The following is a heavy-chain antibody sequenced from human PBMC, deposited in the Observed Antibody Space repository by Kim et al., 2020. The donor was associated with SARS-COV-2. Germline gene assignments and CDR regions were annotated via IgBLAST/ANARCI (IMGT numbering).Heavy chain of an antibody. V-gene: IGHV4-31*03. D-gene: IGHD6-19*01. CDR3: ASDKVGGYFDY. CDR1: GCSISSGGYY. J-gene: IGHJ4*02. Sequence: TLSLTCTVSGCSISSGGYYWSWIRQHPGKGLEWIGYIYYSWSTYYNPSHKSRVTISVDTSKNQFPLKLSSVTAADTAYYYCASDKVGGYFDYWGQGTL. CDR2: IYYSWST.